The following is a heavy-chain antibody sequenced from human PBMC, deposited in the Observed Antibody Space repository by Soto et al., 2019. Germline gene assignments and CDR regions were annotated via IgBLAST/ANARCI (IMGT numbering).Heavy chain of an antibody. CDR3: AHSRNLITEDAQVGDFDY. J-gene: IGHJ4*02. CDR2: IYWDDDE. Sequence: QITLKESRPTQVKPTQTLTLTCSFSGFSLNTDGEGVGWVRQPPGEALEWLALIYWDDDERYSPSLKTRLTITKDPSNNQVVLIMTNMDPVDTATYYCAHSRNLITEDAQVGDFDYWGQGTLVTVSS. CDR1: GFSLNTDGEG. D-gene: IGHD1-20*01. V-gene: IGHV2-5*02.